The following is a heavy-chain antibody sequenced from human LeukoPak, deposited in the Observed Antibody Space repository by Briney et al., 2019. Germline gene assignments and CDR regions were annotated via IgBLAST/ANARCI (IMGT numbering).Heavy chain of an antibody. Sequence: SETLSLTYTVSGGSVSSHYWTWIRQPPGKGLQWVAYTNHVGSTDYDPSLKSRVTISVDTSKNQFSLKLSSVTAADTAVYYCARHYDGRGSGSYYEDYWGQGTLVIVSS. CDR1: GGSVSSHY. CDR3: ARHYDGRGSGSYYEDY. V-gene: IGHV4-59*08. J-gene: IGHJ4*02. D-gene: IGHD1-26*01. CDR2: TNHVGST.